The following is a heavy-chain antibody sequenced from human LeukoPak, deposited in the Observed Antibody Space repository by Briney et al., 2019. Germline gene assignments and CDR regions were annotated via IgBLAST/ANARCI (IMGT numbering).Heavy chain of an antibody. Sequence: PGGSLRLSCVASGFTFSSHWVHWVRQVPGKGLVWVSRIDYEGGTTDYADSVKGRFTISRDNAKNSLYLQMNSLRAEDTAVYYCARDLIVWRAATGFDYWGQGTLVTVSS. V-gene: IGHV3-74*01. CDR3: ARDLIVWRAATGFDY. CDR2: IDYEGGTT. J-gene: IGHJ4*02. CDR1: GFTFSSHW. D-gene: IGHD2-8*01.